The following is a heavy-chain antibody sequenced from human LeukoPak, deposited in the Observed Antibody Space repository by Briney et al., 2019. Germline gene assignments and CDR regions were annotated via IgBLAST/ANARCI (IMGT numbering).Heavy chain of an antibody. V-gene: IGHV3-11*01. CDR3: ARRRDFIDY. J-gene: IGHJ4*02. CDR1: GFTLSDYY. D-gene: IGHD3/OR15-3a*01. CDR2: SSSSGSTI. Sequence: PGGSLRLSCAASGFTLSDYYMSWIRQAPGKGLEWVSYSSSSGSTIYYADSVKGRFAISRDNAKNSLYLQMNSLRAGDTAVYYCARRRDFIDYWGQGTLVTVSS.